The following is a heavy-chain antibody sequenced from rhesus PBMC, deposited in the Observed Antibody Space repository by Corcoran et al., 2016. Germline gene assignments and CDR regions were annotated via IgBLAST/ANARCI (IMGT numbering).Heavy chain of an antibody. V-gene: IGHV4-165*02. CDR3: ARFSGYYPNFDY. D-gene: IGHD3-28*01. J-gene: IGHJ4*01. CDR1: YCSIGCFY. CDR2: ICGSRGTT. Sequence: QFPLQESGPGLVKPSETRSLTCAVPYCSIGCFYWILIRQSPGTGLEWIGLICGSRGTTFSPPSVKLRVTISTDSSRNPFSLRRNSVTAADTGMYYWARFSGYYPNFDYWGQGVLVTVSS.